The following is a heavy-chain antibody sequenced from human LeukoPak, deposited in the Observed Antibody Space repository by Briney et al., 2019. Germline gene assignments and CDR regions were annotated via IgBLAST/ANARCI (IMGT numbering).Heavy chain of an antibody. CDR1: GGTFSGYA. V-gene: IGHV1-46*01. CDR2: INPSGGST. CDR3: ARGIQLWFTYYFDY. Sequence: ASVKVSCKASGGTFSGYAISWVRQAPGQGLEWMGMINPSGGSTSYAQKFQGRVTMTRDMSTSTVYMELSSLRSEDTAMYYCARGIQLWFTYYFDYWGQGTLVTVSS. D-gene: IGHD5-18*01. J-gene: IGHJ4*02.